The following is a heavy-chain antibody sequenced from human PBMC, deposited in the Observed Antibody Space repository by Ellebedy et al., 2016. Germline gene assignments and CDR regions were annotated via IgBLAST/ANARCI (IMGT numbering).Heavy chain of an antibody. CDR1: GFSLSPSGVG. D-gene: IGHD3-10*01. J-gene: IGHJ5*02. V-gene: IGHV2-5*01. CDR2: IYWNDDK. Sequence: SGPTLVKPTQTLTLTCTFSGFSLSPSGVGVGWIRQPPGKALEWLALIYWNDDKRYSPSLKSRLTITKDTSKSQVVLTMTNMDPVDTATYCCAQTSLLWFGEYTHWFDPWGQGTLVTVSS. CDR3: AQTSLLWFGEYTHWFDP.